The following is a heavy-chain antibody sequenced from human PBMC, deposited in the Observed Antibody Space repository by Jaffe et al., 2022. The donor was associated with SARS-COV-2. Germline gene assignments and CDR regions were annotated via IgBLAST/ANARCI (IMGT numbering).Heavy chain of an antibody. J-gene: IGHJ4*02. D-gene: IGHD3-9*01. CDR2: IYWDDDK. CDR3: AHRRYDILTGYHGED. V-gene: IGHV2-5*02. Sequence: QITLKESGPTLVKPTQTLTLTCTFSGFSLSTSGVGVGWIRQPPGKALEWLALIYWDDDKRYSPSLKSRLTITKDTSKNQVVLTMTNMDPVDTATYYCAHRRYDILTGYHGEDWGQGTLVTVSS. CDR1: GFSLSTSGVG.